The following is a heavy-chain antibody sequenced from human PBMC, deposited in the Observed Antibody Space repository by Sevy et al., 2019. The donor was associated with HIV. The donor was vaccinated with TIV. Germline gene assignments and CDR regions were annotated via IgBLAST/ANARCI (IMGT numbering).Heavy chain of an antibody. CDR1: GFTFRTYA. D-gene: IGHD2-15*01. J-gene: IGHJ6*02. CDR3: AKGYCSGGSCPRDYYYYGMDA. Sequence: GGSLRLSCAASGFTFRTYAMNWVRQAPGKGLEWVSSITTSGRYTYSADSVEGRFTISRDNSQNTVYLQMNSLRVDDTAVYYCAKGYCSGGSCPRDYYYYGMDAWGQGTTVTVS. V-gene: IGHV3-23*01. CDR2: ITTSGRYT.